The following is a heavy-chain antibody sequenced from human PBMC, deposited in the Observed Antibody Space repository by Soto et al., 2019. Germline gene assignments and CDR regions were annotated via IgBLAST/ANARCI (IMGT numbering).Heavy chain of an antibody. CDR2: VSFDGGDK. Sequence: GGSLRLSCAASGLIFTNFGFHWVRQAPGKGLEWVAVVSFDGGDKYYADSVKGRFAISRDDTNNMVYLEMNGLRREDTALYSCDLYSAYDWGRFHFDFWGEGTPVTVSP. J-gene: IGHJ4*02. D-gene: IGHD5-12*01. CDR3: DLYSAYDWGRFHFDF. V-gene: IGHV3-30*03. CDR1: GLIFTNFG.